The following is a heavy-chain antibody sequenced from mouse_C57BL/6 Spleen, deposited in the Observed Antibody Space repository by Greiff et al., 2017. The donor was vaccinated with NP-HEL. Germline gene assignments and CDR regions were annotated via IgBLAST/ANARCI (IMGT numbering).Heavy chain of an antibody. D-gene: IGHD1-1*01. J-gene: IGHJ1*03. CDR1: GFSLSTSGMG. CDR2: IYWDDDK. CDR3: ARSGFITTVVATRGWYFDV. Sequence: QVTLKVSGPGILQSSQTLSLTCSFSGFSLSTSGMGVSWIRQPSGKGLEWLAHIYWDDDKRYNPSMKSRLSISKDTSRNQVFLKITSVDTPDTATYYCARSGFITTVVATRGWYFDVWGTGTTVTVSS. V-gene: IGHV8-12*01.